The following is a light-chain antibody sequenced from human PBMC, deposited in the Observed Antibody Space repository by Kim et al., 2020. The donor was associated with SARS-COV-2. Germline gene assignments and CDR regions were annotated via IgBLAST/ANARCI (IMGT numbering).Light chain of an antibody. V-gene: IGLV2-11*01. J-gene: IGLJ1*01. Sequence: QSALTQPRSVSGSPGQSVTISCTGTSGDVGTYKYVSWYQQHPGKAPKLMIYDVSERPSGVPDRFSGSKSGNTASLTISGLQAEDEADYYCSSYTSSSTYAFGTGTKVTVL. CDR1: SGDVGTYKY. CDR3: SSYTSSSTYA. CDR2: DVS.